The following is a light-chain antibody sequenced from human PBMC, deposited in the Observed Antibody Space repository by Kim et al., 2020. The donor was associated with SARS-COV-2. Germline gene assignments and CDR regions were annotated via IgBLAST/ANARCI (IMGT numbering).Light chain of an antibody. V-gene: IGLV2-8*01. CDR1: SSDVGHYTY. CDR3: SSFAGSNNFVI. CDR2: EVT. Sequence: QSVLTQPPSASGSPGQSVTISCTGTSSDVGHYTYVSWYQHHAGIAPKLMIYEVTKRPSGVPDRFSGSKSGNTASLTVSGLQAEDEANYYCSSFAGSNNFVIFGGGTQLTVL. J-gene: IGLJ2*01.